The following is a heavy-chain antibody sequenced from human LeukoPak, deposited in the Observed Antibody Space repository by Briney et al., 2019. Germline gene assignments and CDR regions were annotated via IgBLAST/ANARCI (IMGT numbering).Heavy chain of an antibody. V-gene: IGHV1-2*02. CDR3: ARGSYDSSGYFDY. D-gene: IGHD3-22*01. Sequence: ASVKVSCKASGGTFSSYAISWVRQAPGQGLEWMGWINPNSGGTNYAQKFQGRVTMTRDTSISTAYMELSRLRSDDTAVYYCARGSYDSSGYFDYWGQGTLVTVSS. J-gene: IGHJ4*02. CDR1: GGTFSSYA. CDR2: INPNSGGT.